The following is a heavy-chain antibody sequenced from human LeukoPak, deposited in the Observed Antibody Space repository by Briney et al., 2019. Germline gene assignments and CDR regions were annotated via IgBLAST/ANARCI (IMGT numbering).Heavy chain of an antibody. Sequence: QPGGSLRLSCAASGFTFNSYWMHWVRQAPGKGLVWVSRINSDGSSTGYADSVKGRFTISRDNAKNALYLQMNSLRAEDTAVYFCSRDLGPVGGSGIPGDYWGQGTLVTVSS. CDR3: SRDLGPVGGSGIPGDY. CDR1: GFTFNSYW. J-gene: IGHJ4*02. D-gene: IGHD3-10*01. CDR2: INSDGSST. V-gene: IGHV3-74*01.